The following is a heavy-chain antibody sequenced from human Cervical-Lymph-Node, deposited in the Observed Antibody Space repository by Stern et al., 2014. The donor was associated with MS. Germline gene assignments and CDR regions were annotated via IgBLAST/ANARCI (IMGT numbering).Heavy chain of an antibody. CDR1: GGSISSSNW. CDR2: IYHSGNT. D-gene: IGHD1-26*01. J-gene: IGHJ6*02. CDR3: ARGREAMDV. V-gene: IGHV4-4*02. Sequence: QVQLQESGPRLVKPSGTLSLTCAVSGGSISSSNWWHWVRQSPGKGLEWIGEIYHSGNTNYNPSLQSRVTLSVDKSKNQFSLRVNSVTAADTAVYYCARGREAMDVWGQGTTVTVSS.